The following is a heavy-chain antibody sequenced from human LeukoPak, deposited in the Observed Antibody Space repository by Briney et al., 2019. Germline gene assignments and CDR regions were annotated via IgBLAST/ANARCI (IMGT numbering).Heavy chain of an antibody. CDR1: GGSFSGYY. V-gene: IGHV4-34*01. CDR2: INHSGST. Sequence: SETLSLTCAVYGGSFSGYYWSWIRQPPGKGLEWIGEINHSGSTNYNPSLKSRVTISVDTSKNQFSLKLSSVTAADTAVYYCARDYYYDSSGQLPFDIWGQGTMVTVSS. J-gene: IGHJ3*02. D-gene: IGHD3-22*01. CDR3: ARDYYYDSSGQLPFDI.